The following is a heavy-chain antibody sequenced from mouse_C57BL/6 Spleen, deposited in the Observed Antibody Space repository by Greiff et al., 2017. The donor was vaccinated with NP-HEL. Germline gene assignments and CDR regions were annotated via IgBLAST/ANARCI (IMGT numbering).Heavy chain of an antibody. Sequence: VQLQQPGAELVKPGASVKLSCKASGYTFTSYWMHWVKQRPGQGLEWIGMIHPNSGSTNYNEKFKSKATLTVDKSSSTAYMQLSSLTSEDSAVYYCARYYGYDRGFAYWGQGTLVTVSA. CDR1: GYTFTSYW. D-gene: IGHD2-2*01. CDR2: IHPNSGST. V-gene: IGHV1-64*01. CDR3: ARYYGYDRGFAY. J-gene: IGHJ3*01.